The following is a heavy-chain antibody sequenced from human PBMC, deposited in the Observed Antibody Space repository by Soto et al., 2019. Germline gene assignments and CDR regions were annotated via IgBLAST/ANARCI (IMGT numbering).Heavy chain of an antibody. CDR1: GFTFSSYG. D-gene: IGHD6-13*01. V-gene: IGHV3-30*18. J-gene: IGHJ5*02. CDR3: AKDPAAGNWFEP. CDR2: ISYDGSNK. Sequence: QVQLVESGGGVVQPGRSLRLSCAASGFTFSSYGMHWVRQAPGKGLEWVAVISYDGSNKYYADSVKGRFTISRDNSKNPLYLQMNSLRAEDTAVYYCAKDPAAGNWFEPWGQGTLVTVSS.